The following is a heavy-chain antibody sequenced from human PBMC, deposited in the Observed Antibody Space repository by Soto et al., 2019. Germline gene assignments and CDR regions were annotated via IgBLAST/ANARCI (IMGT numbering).Heavy chain of an antibody. CDR2: IYYSGST. V-gene: IGHV4-61*01. Sequence: SETLSLTCTVSGGSVSSGSYYWSWSRQPPGKGLEWIGYIYYSGSTNYNPSLKSRVTISVDTSKNQFSLKLSSVTAADTAVYYCARDANSYGMDVWGQGTTVTVSS. CDR3: ARDANSYGMDV. CDR1: GGSVSSGSYY. J-gene: IGHJ6*02.